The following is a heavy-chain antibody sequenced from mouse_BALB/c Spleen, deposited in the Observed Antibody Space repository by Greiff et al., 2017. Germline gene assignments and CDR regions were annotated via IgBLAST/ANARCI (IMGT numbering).Heavy chain of an antibody. CDR1: GFTFSSYT. CDR3: TRGPITTSGAIDY. Sequence: EVKLVESGGGLVKPGGSLKLSCAASGFTFSSYTMSWVRQTPEKRLEWVATISSGGSYTYYPDSVKGRFTISRDNAKNTLYLQMSSLKSEDTAMYYCTRGPITTSGAIDYWGQGTTLTVSS. D-gene: IGHD2-4*01. V-gene: IGHV5-6-4*01. CDR2: ISSGGSYT. J-gene: IGHJ2*01.